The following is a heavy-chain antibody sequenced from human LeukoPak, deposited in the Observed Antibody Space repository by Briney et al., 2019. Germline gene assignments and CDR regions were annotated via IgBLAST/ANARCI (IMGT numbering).Heavy chain of an antibody. J-gene: IGHJ5*02. V-gene: IGHV6-1*01. D-gene: IGHD3-10*01. CDR1: GDSVSSNNAA. Sequence: SQTLSLTCAISGDSVSSNNAAWNSIRQSPSRGLEWLGRTYYRSKWYNDYAVSVKSRITINPDTSKNQFSLQLNSVTTEDTGVYYCAREVLWFGELSVYNWFDPWGEGTLVSVSS. CDR2: TYYRSKWYN. CDR3: AREVLWFGELSVYNWFDP.